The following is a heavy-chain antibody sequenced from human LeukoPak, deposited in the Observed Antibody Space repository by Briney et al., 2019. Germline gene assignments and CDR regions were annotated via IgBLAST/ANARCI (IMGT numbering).Heavy chain of an antibody. J-gene: IGHJ4*02. CDR3: ARDGSSSSSGHY. V-gene: IGHV1-8*02. D-gene: IGHD6-6*01. CDR1: GYTFTSYG. CDR2: MNPNSGNT. Sequence: PGASVKVSCKASGYTFTSYGISWVRQATGQGLEWMGWMNPNSGNTGYAQKFQGRVTMTRNTSISTAYMELSSLRSEDTAVYYCARDGSSSSSGHYWGQGTLVTVSS.